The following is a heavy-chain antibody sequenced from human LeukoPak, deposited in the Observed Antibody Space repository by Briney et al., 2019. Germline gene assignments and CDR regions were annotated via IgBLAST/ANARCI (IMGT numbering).Heavy chain of an antibody. Sequence: WGSLTLTCAASGCTFHDYCLSWVRQPPGKGLEWVGGINWNGGTKYNPYSVKGRFIISRDNVKNSLYLQMNSLRAEDTALSYCAKSGYCSGGNCLYFDNWGRGTLATVSS. CDR3: AKSGYCSGGNCLYFDN. CDR1: GCTFHDYC. J-gene: IGHJ4*02. CDR2: INWNGGTK. D-gene: IGHD2-15*01. V-gene: IGHV3-20*04.